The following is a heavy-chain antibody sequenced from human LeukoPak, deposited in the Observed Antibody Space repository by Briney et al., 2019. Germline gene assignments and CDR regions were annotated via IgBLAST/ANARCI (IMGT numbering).Heavy chain of an antibody. V-gene: IGHV4-59*01. Sequence: SETLSLTCTVSGGSISNYYWSWIRQPPGKGLEWIEWIGYIYHSGGTKYNPSLKSRVTISVDTSKNQFSLKLSSVTAADTAVYYCARGRGDYYDSSGSVGYFDYWGQGTLVTVSS. CDR1: GGSISNYY. D-gene: IGHD3-22*01. CDR3: ARGRGDYYDSSGSVGYFDY. CDR2: IYHSGGT. J-gene: IGHJ4*02.